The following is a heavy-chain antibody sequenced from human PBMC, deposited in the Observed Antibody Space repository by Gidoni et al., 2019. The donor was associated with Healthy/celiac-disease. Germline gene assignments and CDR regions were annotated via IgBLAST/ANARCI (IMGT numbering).Heavy chain of an antibody. CDR1: GFTFSSYA. J-gene: IGHJ3*02. D-gene: IGHD4-17*01. CDR3: ANINDGDTDAFDI. CDR2: ISYDGSNK. Sequence: QVQLVESGGGVVQPGRSLRLSCAASGFTFSSYAMHWVRQAPGKGLEWVAVISYDGSNKYYADSVKGRFTISRDNSKNTLYLQMNSLRAEDTAVYYCANINDGDTDAFDIWGQGTMVTVSS. V-gene: IGHV3-30-3*01.